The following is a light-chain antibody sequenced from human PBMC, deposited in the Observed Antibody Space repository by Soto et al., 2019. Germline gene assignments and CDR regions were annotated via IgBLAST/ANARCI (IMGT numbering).Light chain of an antibody. CDR2: AAS. J-gene: IGKJ1*01. Sequence: DIQMTQSPSSLSASVGDRVTITCRASQSISSYLNWYQQKPGKAPKLLIYAASSLQSGVPSRFSGSGSGTVFTFTISSLQPEDFATYYCQQSYSTPQTFGQGTKVDIK. CDR3: QQSYSTPQT. V-gene: IGKV1-39*01. CDR1: QSISSY.